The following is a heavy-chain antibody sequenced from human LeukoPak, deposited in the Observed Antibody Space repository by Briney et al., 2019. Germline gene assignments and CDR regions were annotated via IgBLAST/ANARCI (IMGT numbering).Heavy chain of an antibody. CDR3: AKKSGLWFGEFPFDY. CDR2: ISGSGGST. J-gene: IGHJ4*02. D-gene: IGHD3-10*01. V-gene: IGHV3-23*01. Sequence: HPGGSLRLSCAASGFTFSSYAMSWVRQAPGKGLEWVSAISGSGGSTYYADSVKGRFTISRDNSKNTLYLQMNSLRAEDTAVYYCAKKSGLWFGEFPFDYWGQGTLVTVSS. CDR1: GFTFSSYA.